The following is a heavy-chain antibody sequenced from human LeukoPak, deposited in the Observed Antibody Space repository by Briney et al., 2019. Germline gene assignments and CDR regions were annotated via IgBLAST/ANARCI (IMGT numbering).Heavy chain of an antibody. CDR3: ARXVRYSSGPLTDLLPYYFDY. V-gene: IGHV1-3*03. CDR2: INTGNGNT. Sequence: ASVKVSCKASGYTFTSYAMHWVRQAPGQRLEWMGWINTGNGNTKYSQEFQGRVTITRDTSANTAYMELSSLRSEDMGVYYCARXVRYSSGPLTDLLPYYFDYWGQGTLVTVSS. J-gene: IGHJ4*02. CDR1: GYTFTSYA. D-gene: IGHD6-19*01.